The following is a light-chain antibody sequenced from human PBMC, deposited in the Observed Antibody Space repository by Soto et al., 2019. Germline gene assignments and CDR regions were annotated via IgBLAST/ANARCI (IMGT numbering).Light chain of an antibody. V-gene: IGKV1-39*01. J-gene: IGKJ5*01. CDR1: QNIFMS. Sequence: DIQMTQSPSSLSASIGDRVTITCRAGQNIFMSLNWYQQKPGKAPALLIYAASSLQSGVPSRFSGSGSGTDFTLTISNLQPEDFATYYCQQSYNSPPITFGQGTRLEIK. CDR3: QQSYNSPPIT. CDR2: AAS.